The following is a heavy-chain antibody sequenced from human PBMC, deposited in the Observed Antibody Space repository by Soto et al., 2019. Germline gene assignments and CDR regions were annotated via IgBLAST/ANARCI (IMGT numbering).Heavy chain of an antibody. CDR1: GFTFNIYA. Sequence: GGSLRLSCAASGFTFNIYALHWVRQAPGKGLEWVAVISFDGTKKYYSDSVKGRFTISRDNLKNTLYLQMSNLRVEDAALYLCAREDDYGYRYINYGLDVWRKGTTVTVSS. V-gene: IGHV3-30-3*01. CDR3: AREDDYGYRYINYGLDV. J-gene: IGHJ6*04. CDR2: ISFDGTKK. D-gene: IGHD4-17*01.